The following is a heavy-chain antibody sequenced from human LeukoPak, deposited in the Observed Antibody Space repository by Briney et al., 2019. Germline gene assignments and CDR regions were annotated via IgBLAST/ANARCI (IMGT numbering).Heavy chain of an antibody. V-gene: IGHV4-34*01. J-gene: IGHJ5*02. CDR3: ARRSGEAARQNWFDP. CDR1: GGSFSGYY. D-gene: IGHD6-6*01. Sequence: PSETLSLTCTVYGGSFSGYYWSWIRQPPGKGLEWIGEINHSGSTNYNPSLKSRVTISVDTSKNQFSLKLSSVTAADTAVYYCARRSGEAARQNWFDPWGQGTLVTVSS. CDR2: INHSGST.